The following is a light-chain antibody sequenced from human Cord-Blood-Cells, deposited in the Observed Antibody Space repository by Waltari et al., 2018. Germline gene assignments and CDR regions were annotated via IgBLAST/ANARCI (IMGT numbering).Light chain of an antibody. Sequence: QSVLTQPPSASGTPGQRATSPCSGISPNPASNYVTLYQQLPGTAPKLLIYRNNQRPSGVPDRFSGSKSGTSASLAISGLRSEDEADYYCAAWDDSLSGRVFGGGTKLTVL. CDR2: RNN. CDR1: SPNPASNY. CDR3: AAWDDSLSGRV. J-gene: IGLJ3*02. V-gene: IGLV1-47*01.